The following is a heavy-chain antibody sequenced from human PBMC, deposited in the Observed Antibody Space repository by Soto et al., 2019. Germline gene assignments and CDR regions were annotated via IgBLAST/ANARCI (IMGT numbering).Heavy chain of an antibody. CDR3: AREGGSLNWFDP. J-gene: IGHJ5*02. CDR1: GFTFSSYS. Sequence: EVQLVESGGGLVQPGGSLRLSCAASGFTFSSYSMKWVRQAPGNGLEWVSYISSISSTIYYADSVKGRFTISRDNAKNSPYLQMNSLRNEDTAVYYCAREGGSLNWFDPWGQGTLVTVSS. D-gene: IGHD1-26*01. CDR2: ISSISSTI. V-gene: IGHV3-48*02.